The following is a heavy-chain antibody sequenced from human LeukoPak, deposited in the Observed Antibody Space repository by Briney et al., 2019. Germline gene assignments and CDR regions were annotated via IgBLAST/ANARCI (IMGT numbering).Heavy chain of an antibody. CDR2: INPNSGGT. CDR1: GYTFTGYY. Sequence: GASVTVSCKASGYTFTGYYMHWVRQAPGQGLEWMGWINPNSGGTNYAQKFQGRVTMTRDTSISTAYMELSRLRSDDTAVYYCARDVDSSGYYYLIFDYWGQGTLVTVSS. D-gene: IGHD3-22*01. CDR3: ARDVDSSGYYYLIFDY. V-gene: IGHV1-2*02. J-gene: IGHJ4*02.